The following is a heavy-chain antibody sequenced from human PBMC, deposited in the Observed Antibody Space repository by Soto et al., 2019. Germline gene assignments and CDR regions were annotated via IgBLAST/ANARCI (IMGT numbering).Heavy chain of an antibody. J-gene: IGHJ4*02. Sequence: PGGSLRLSCIASGFTFGDYAMSWFRQAPGKGLEWVSRVNSDGSSTNYADSVKGRFTVSRDNVKNTLYLQMNSLKVEDTAVYYCARVGYYYDSSPAGYWGQGTLVTVSS. D-gene: IGHD3-22*01. V-gene: IGHV3-74*01. CDR2: VNSDGSST. CDR1: GFTFGDYA. CDR3: ARVGYYYDSSPAGY.